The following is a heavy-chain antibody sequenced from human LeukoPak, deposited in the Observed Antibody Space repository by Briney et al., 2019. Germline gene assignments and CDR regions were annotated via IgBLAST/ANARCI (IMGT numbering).Heavy chain of an antibody. J-gene: IGHJ6*03. D-gene: IGHD3-22*01. CDR3: ARGVYDSSPLNYYMDV. Sequence: RGSLRLSCAASGFTFSSDEMNWVRQAPGKGLEWVSYISRSGSIVYYADSVKGRFTISRDNAKNSLYLQMNSLRAEDTAVYYCARGVYDSSPLNYYMDVWGKGTTVTVSS. CDR2: ISRSGSIV. V-gene: IGHV3-48*03. CDR1: GFTFSSDE.